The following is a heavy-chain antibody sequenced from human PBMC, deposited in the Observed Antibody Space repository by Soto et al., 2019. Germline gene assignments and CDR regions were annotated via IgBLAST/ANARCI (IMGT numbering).Heavy chain of an antibody. J-gene: IGHJ4*02. CDR2: IYYSGST. CDR3: ARRGVITGYYFDY. V-gene: IGHV4-30-4*01. Sequence: QVQLQESGPGLVKPSQTLSLTCTVSGGSISSGDYYWSWIRQPPGKGLEWIGYIYYSGSTYYNPALKSRVTISVDTSTNQFSLKLSSVTAADTAVYYCARRGVITGYYFDYWGQGTLVTVSS. D-gene: IGHD3-3*01. CDR1: GGSISSGDYY.